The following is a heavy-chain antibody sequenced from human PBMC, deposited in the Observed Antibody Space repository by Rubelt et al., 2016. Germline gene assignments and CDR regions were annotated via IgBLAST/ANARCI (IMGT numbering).Heavy chain of an antibody. J-gene: IGHJ3*02. CDR3: ARLSHAFDI. CDR1: GGSFSGYY. CDR2: INHSGST. V-gene: IGHV4-34*01. Sequence: QWGAGLLKPSETLSLTCAVYGGSFSGYYWSWIRQPPGKGLEWIGEINHSGSTNYNPSLKSRVTISVDTSKNQFSLKLSPVTAADTAVYYCARLSHAFDIWGQGTMVTVSS.